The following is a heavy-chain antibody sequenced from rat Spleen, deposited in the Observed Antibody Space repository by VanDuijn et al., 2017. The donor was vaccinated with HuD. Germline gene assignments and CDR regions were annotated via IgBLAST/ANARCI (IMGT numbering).Heavy chain of an antibody. CDR1: GFTFSTSY. CDR3: ATGITIK. J-gene: IGHJ2*01. V-gene: IGHV5-25*01. D-gene: IGHD1-2*01. Sequence: EVRLVEPGGGLVQPGRSLKVSCAASGFTFSTSYMAWVRQAPTKGLEWVASISTGGGVTYYRDSVKGRFTISRDNAKSSLYLQMDSLRSEDTATYYCATGITIKWGQGVMVTVSS. CDR2: ISTGGGVT.